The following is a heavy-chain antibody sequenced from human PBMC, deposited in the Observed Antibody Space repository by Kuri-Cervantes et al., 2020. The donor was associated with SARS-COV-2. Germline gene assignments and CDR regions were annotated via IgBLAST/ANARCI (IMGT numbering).Heavy chain of an antibody. D-gene: IGHD3-3*01. Sequence: GESLKISCAASGFTFSSYWMSWVRQAPGKGLEWVAVISYDGSNKYYADSVKGRFTISRDNSKNTLYLQMNSLRAEDTAVYYCARDRKYYDFWSGPNYYMDVWGKGTTVTVSS. V-gene: IGHV3-30-3*01. CDR1: GFTFSSYW. CDR3: ARDRKYYDFWSGPNYYMDV. J-gene: IGHJ6*03. CDR2: ISYDGSNK.